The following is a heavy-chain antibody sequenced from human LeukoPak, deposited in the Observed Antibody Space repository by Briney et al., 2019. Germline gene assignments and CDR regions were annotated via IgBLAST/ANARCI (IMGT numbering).Heavy chain of an antibody. V-gene: IGHV6-1*01. J-gene: IGHJ3*02. CDR1: GDSVFSNSS. Sequence: SQTLSLTCAISGDSVFSNSSWNWIRQSPSRGLEWLGMTYYRSKWYNDYGVSVKSRININPDTSKNHFSLQLSSVTPGDTAVYYCVRGGQGDGHSADEGFDIWGQGTMVTVS. D-gene: IGHD5-18*01. CDR2: TYYRSKWYN. CDR3: VRGGQGDGHSADEGFDI.